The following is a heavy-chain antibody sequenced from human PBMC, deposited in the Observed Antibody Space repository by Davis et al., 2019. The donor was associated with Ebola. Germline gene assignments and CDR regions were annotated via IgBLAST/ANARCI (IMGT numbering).Heavy chain of an antibody. CDR2: INQDGSEK. J-gene: IGHJ4*02. V-gene: IGHV3-7*03. CDR1: GFTFSGHW. D-gene: IGHD4-11*01. CDR3: ARHHYMRIDY. Sequence: PGGSLRLSCATSGFTFSGHWMTWVRQAPGKGLEWVANINQDGSEKNYVDSVKGRCTISRDNAKSSLYVYMNSLGGDDTAVYYCARHHYMRIDYWGQGSVVTVSS.